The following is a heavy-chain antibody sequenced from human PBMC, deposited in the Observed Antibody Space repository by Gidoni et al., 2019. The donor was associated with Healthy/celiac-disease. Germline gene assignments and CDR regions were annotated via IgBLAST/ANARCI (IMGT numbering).Heavy chain of an antibody. CDR3: ARIHTIFGVVIY. Sequence: EVQLVESGGGLVQPGGSLSLSCEASGFTFSSYWMSWVRQAPGKGLGWVANIKQDGSEKYYVDSVKGRFTISRDNAKNSLYLQMNSLRAEDTAVYYCARIHTIFGVVIYWGQGTLVTVSS. J-gene: IGHJ4*02. V-gene: IGHV3-7*04. CDR1: GFTFSSYW. D-gene: IGHD3-3*01. CDR2: IKQDGSEK.